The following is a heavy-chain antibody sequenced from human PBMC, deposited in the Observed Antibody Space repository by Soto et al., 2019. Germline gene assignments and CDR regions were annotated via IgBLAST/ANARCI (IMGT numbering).Heavy chain of an antibody. D-gene: IGHD1-26*01. J-gene: IGHJ1*01. Sequence: EVQLLESGGGLVQPGGSLRLSCAASGFTFSSYAMSWVRQAPGKGLEWVSAISGSGGSTYYADSVKGRFTISRDNSKNTLYLQMNSLRAEDTAVYYCARNSGSYRGAEYFQHWGQGTLVTVSS. V-gene: IGHV3-23*01. CDR1: GFTFSSYA. CDR2: ISGSGGST. CDR3: ARNSGSYRGAEYFQH.